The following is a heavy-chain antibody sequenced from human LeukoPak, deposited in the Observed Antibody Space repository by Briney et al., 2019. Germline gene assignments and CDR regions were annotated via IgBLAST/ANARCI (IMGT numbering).Heavy chain of an antibody. CDR2: ISSSSSYI. CDR3: ARDTGYSKDPPVYYMDV. D-gene: IGHD4-11*01. V-gene: IGHV3-21*01. Sequence: GGSLRPSCAASGFTFSSYSMNWVRQAPGERVEWVSSISSSSSYIYYADSVKGRFTISRDNAKNSLYLQMNSLRAEDTAVYYCARDTGYSKDPPVYYMDVWGKGTTVTVFS. CDR1: GFTFSSYS. J-gene: IGHJ6*03.